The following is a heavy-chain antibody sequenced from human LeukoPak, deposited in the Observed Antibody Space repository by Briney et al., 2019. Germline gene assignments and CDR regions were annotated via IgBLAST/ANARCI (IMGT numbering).Heavy chain of an antibody. CDR2: IKQDGSEK. CDR1: GFPFSSYW. V-gene: IGHV3-7*03. Sequence: GGSLRLSCAASGFPFSSYWMTWVRQAPGKGLESVANIKQDGSEKYYVDSVKGRFTISRDNAKNSLSLQMNGLRAEDTAVYYCAGGVPTYYYYYGMDVWGQGTTVTVSS. D-gene: IGHD2-2*01. CDR3: AGGVPTYYYYYGMDV. J-gene: IGHJ6*02.